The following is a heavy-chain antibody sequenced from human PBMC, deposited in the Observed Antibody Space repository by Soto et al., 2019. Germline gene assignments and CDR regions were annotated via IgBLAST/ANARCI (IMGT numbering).Heavy chain of an antibody. J-gene: IGHJ4*02. CDR2: INHSGST. Sequence: QLKLQQWGAGLLKPSETLSLTCAVYGGSFSGYYWSWIRQPPGKGLEWIGEINHSGSTNYNPSLKSRVTISVDTSKNQFSLKLSSVTAADTAVYYCARGDYYGSGTTPANWGQGTLVTVSS. V-gene: IGHV4-34*01. D-gene: IGHD3-10*01. CDR3: ARGDYYGSGTTPAN. CDR1: GGSFSGYY.